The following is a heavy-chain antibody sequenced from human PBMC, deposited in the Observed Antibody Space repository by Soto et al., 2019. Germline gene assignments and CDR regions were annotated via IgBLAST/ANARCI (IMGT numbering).Heavy chain of an antibody. CDR2: ISSSSSTI. CDR3: AREIYDSSGYYAPFDY. J-gene: IGHJ4*02. Sequence: PGGSLRLSCAASGFTFSDHAMTWVRQAPGKGLEWVSGISSSSSTIYYADSVKGRFTISRDNAKNSLYLQMNSLRAEDTAVYYCAREIYDSSGYYAPFDYWGQGTLVTVSS. CDR1: GFTFSDHA. V-gene: IGHV3-48*01. D-gene: IGHD3-22*01.